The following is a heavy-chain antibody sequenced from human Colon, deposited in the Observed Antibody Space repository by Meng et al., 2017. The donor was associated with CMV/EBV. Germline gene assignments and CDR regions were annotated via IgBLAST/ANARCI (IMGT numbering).Heavy chain of an antibody. CDR3: ARAREVGYSAYDYYDF. CDR1: YQFSSYG. D-gene: IGHD5-12*01. V-gene: IGHV1-18*01. CDR2: ISTYNGNT. Sequence: YQFSSYGISWVRQAPGQGLEWMGWISTYNGNTDYAQKFQGRVTMTTDTLTSTAYMELTSLKSDDTAVFYCARAREVGYSAYDYYDFWGQGTLVTVSS. J-gene: IGHJ4*02.